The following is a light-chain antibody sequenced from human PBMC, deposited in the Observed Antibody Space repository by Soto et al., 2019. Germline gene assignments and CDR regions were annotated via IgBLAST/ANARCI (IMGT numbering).Light chain of an antibody. V-gene: IGKV1-5*03. J-gene: IGKJ1*01. CDR1: QSISSW. CDR3: QQYNSYPWT. CDR2: KAS. Sequence: DIQMTQSPSTLSASVGDRVTITCRATQSISSWLAWYQQKPGQAPKLLIYKASSLESGVPSRFSGSGSGTDFTLTISSLQPDDFATYHCQQYNSYPWTFGQGTKVAIK.